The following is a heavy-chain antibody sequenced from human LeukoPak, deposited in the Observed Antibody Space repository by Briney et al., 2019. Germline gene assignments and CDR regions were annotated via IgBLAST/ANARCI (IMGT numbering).Heavy chain of an antibody. CDR1: GGSFSGYY. D-gene: IGHD3-10*01. CDR3: ARGRYGSGSYYDDY. V-gene: IGHV4-34*01. CDR2: INHSGST. Sequence: SQTLSLTCAVYGGSFSGYYWSWIRQPPGKGLEWIGEINHSGSTNYNPSLKSRVTISVDTSKNQFSLKLSSVTAADTAVYYCARGRYGSGSYYDDYWGQGTLVTVSS. J-gene: IGHJ4*02.